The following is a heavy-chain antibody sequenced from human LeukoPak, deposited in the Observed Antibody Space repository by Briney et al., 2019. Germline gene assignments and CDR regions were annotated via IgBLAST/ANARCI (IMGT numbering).Heavy chain of an antibody. V-gene: IGHV1-18*01. CDR3: ARAGPRDPVYDYVWGSYRSYYFDY. J-gene: IGHJ4*02. D-gene: IGHD3-16*02. Sequence: ASVKVSCKASGYTFTSYGISRVRQAPGQGLEWMGWISAYNGNTNYAQKLQGRVTMTTDTSTSTAYMELRSLRSDDTAVYYCARAGPRDPVYDYVWGSYRSYYFDYWGQGTLVTVSS. CDR2: ISAYNGNT. CDR1: GYTFTSYG.